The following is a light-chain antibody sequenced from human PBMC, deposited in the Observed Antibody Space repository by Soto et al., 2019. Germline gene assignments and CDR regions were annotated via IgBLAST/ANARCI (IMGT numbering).Light chain of an antibody. CDR2: SAS. Sequence: EIVMTQSPVTLSVSPGERATLSCRASQSVSNNLAWYQQKPGQAPRLLIFSASSRATGSPARFSGSGSGTDFTLTISSLQSEDFEIYFCQQYNNGPRTFGQGTKVEMK. CDR1: QSVSNN. V-gene: IGKV3D-15*01. J-gene: IGKJ1*01. CDR3: QQYNNGPRT.